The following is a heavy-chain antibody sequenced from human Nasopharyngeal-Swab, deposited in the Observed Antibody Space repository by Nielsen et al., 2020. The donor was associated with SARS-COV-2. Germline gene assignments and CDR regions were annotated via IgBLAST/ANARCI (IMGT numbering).Heavy chain of an antibody. D-gene: IGHD5-12*01. Sequence: GESLKISCAASGFTFSNNAMSWVRQAPGKGLEWVSSISGGGGSTYYADSVKGRFTISRDNSKNTLYLQMNSLRAEDTAVYYCARDGGYSGRDAFDIWGQGTMVTVSS. J-gene: IGHJ3*02. CDR1: GFTFSNNA. CDR3: ARDGGYSGRDAFDI. CDR2: ISGGGGST. V-gene: IGHV3-23*01.